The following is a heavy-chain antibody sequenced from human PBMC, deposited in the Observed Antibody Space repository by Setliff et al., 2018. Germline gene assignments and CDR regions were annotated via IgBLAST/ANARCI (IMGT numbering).Heavy chain of an antibody. CDR3: ARGYYNGRGYYYLPCSFDS. CDR1: DGSLYSGNYY. D-gene: IGHD3-10*01. J-gene: IGHJ4*02. CDR2: IHGTEGT. V-gene: IGHV4-61*09. Sequence: SEPLSLTCTVSDGSLYSGNYYWTWIRQPAGKALEWIGHIHGTEGTHYNPSLESRVTISRDKSPNQFSLMLRSVTAADTALYYCARGYYNGRGYYYLPCSFDSWGRGIVVTVSS.